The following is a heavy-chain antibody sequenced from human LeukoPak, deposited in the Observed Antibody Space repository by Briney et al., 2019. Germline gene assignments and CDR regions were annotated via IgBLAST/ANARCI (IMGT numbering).Heavy chain of an antibody. CDR2: LSGSGGTT. Sequence: GGTLRLSCAASGFTFSSYAMNWVRQAPGRGLEWVSVLSGSGGTTYYADSVKGRFTISRDNSKNTLYLQMNSLRAEDTAVYYCANGNRCTSPNCLGYYYFYMDVWGKGTTVTVSS. CDR1: GFTFSSYA. J-gene: IGHJ6*03. D-gene: IGHD2-8*01. CDR3: ANGNRCTSPNCLGYYYFYMDV. V-gene: IGHV3-23*01.